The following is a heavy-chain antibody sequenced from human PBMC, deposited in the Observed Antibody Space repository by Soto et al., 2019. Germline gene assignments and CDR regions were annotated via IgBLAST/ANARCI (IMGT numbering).Heavy chain of an antibody. V-gene: IGHV1-18*04. D-gene: IGHD3-16*01. CDR2: ISAYNGNT. CDR3: ALGATDPYGMDV. CDR1: GSTITSDG. J-gene: IGHJ6*02. Sequence: ASVKGYFKASGSTITSDGVSWVRQAPGQGLEWMGWISAYNGNTNYAQKLQGRVTMTTDTSTSTAYMELRSLRSDDTAVYYCALGATDPYGMDVWGQGTTVTVSS.